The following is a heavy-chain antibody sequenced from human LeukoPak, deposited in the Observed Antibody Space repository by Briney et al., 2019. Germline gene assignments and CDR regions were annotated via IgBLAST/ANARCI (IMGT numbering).Heavy chain of an antibody. J-gene: IGHJ4*02. CDR2: ISGSGGST. V-gene: IGHV3-23*01. CDR1: GITLSNYG. Sequence: GGSLRLSCAVSGITLSNYGMSWVRQAPGKGLEWVAGISGSGGSTYYADSVKGRFTISRDNSKNTLYLQMISLRAEDTAVYFCAKRRVVIRVILVGFHKEAYYFDSWGQGALVTVSS. D-gene: IGHD3-22*01. CDR3: AKRRVVIRVILVGFHKEAYYFDS.